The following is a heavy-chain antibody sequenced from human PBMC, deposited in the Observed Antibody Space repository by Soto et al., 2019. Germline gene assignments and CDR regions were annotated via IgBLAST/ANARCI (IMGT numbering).Heavy chain of an antibody. CDR2: INHSGST. D-gene: IGHD1-26*01. V-gene: IGHV4-34*01. J-gene: IGHJ4*02. Sequence: SETLSLTCAVYGGSFSGYYWSWIRQPPGKGLEWIGEINHSGSTNYNPSLKSRVTISVDTSKNQFSLKLSSVTAADTAVYYCARGSTKVGATPDFDYWGQGTLVTVSS. CDR3: ARGSTKVGATPDFDY. CDR1: GGSFSGYY.